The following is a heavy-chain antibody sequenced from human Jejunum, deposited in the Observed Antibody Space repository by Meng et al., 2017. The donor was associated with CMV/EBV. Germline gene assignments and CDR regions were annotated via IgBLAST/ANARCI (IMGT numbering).Heavy chain of an antibody. J-gene: IGHJ5*02. V-gene: IGHV4-61*03. CDR2: IKKRGRK. Sequence: STVKTSYNNRSWSGQTRGKGVEWIGYIKKRGRKKNKNYLKRRVNISIDTTKNHFSLNLSSVTAADTAVYYCARDKGGSYQANYFDPWGQGTLVTVSS. CDR1: STVKTSYNN. CDR3: ARDKGGSYQANYFDP. D-gene: IGHD1-26*01.